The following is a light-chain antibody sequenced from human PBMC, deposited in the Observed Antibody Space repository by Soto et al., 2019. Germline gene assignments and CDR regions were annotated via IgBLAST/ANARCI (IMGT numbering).Light chain of an antibody. Sequence: NFMLTQPHSVSESPGKTVIISCTRSSGSIASNYVQWYQQRPGSSPTTVIYEDNQRPSGVPDRFSGSIDSSSNSASLTISGLETEDEADYYCQSYDATNQVFAGGTTVTVL. J-gene: IGLJ3*02. CDR3: QSYDATNQV. CDR1: SGSIASNY. CDR2: EDN. V-gene: IGLV6-57*01.